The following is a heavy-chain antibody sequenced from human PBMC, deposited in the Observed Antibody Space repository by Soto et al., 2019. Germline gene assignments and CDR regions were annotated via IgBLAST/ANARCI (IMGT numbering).Heavy chain of an antibody. D-gene: IGHD2-2*01. CDR1: GYTFTSYA. CDR3: ARDFVVVVPAAGWFDP. V-gene: IGHV1-3*01. CDR2: INAGNGNT. J-gene: IGHJ5*02. Sequence: ASVKVSCKASGYTFTSYAMHWVRQAPGQRLEWMGWINAGNGNTKYSQKFQGRVTITRDTSASTAYMELSSLRSEDTAVYYCARDFVVVVPAAGWFDPWGRGTLVTVS.